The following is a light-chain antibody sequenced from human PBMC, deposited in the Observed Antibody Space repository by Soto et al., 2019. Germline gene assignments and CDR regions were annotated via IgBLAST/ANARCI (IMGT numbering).Light chain of an antibody. J-gene: IGLJ1*01. CDR1: SSDIGAYNA. CDR3: LSYAGNYIYV. CDR2: DVI. Sequence: QSVLTQPRSVSGSPGQSVTISCTGTSSDIGAYNAVSWYQQHPDKAPRFIIFDVIKRPSGVPDRFSASKSGNTASLTTSGLQADDEAEYFCLSYAGNYIYVFGTGTKVTVL. V-gene: IGLV2-11*01.